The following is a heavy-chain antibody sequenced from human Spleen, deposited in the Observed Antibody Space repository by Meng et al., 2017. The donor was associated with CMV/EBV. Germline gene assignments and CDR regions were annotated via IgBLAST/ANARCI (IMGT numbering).Heavy chain of an antibody. CDR2: IRSKAYGGTT. CDR1: GFTFGDYA. J-gene: IGHJ5*02. CDR3: TRDSYDFWSGYLSWFDP. Sequence: GGSLRLSCTASGFTFGDYAMSWVRQAPGKGLEWVGFIRSKAYGGTTEYAASVKGRFTISRDDSKSIAYLQMNSLKTEDTAVYYCTRDSYDFWSGYLSWFDPWGQGTLVTISS. V-gene: IGHV3-49*04. D-gene: IGHD3-3*01.